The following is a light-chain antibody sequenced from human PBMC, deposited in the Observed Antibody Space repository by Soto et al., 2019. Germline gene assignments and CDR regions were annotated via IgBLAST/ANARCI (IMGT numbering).Light chain of an antibody. CDR1: QSVSSN. J-gene: IGKJ1*01. CDR3: QHYNNWPPWT. V-gene: IGKV3-15*01. CDR2: GAS. Sequence: EIVIPQSPATLSVSPGERATLSCRASQSVSSNLAWYQQKPGQAPRLLIYGASTRATGIPARFSGSGSGTEFTLTISSLXSEDFAVYYCQHYNNWPPWTFGQGTKVDTK.